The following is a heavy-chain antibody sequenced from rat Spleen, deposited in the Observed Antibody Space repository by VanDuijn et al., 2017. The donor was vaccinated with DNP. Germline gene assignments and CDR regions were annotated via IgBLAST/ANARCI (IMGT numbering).Heavy chain of an antibody. D-gene: IGHD1-10*01. J-gene: IGHJ3*01. CDR2: ITYDGGST. CDR1: GFTFSDYY. Sequence: EVQLVESGGGFVQPGGSLKLSCAASGFTFSDYYMAWVRQAPTKGLEWVAYITYDGGSTYYRDSVKGRFTISRDNAKSTLYLHMNSLRSEDIATYYCARPHYNNNGGFAYWGQGTLVTVSS. CDR3: ARPHYNNNGGFAY. V-gene: IGHV5-22*01.